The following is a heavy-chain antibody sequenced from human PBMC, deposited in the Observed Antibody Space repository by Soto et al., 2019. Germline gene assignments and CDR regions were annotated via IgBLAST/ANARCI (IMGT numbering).Heavy chain of an antibody. V-gene: IGHV4-30-2*01. CDR1: GGSISSGGYS. J-gene: IGHJ5*02. D-gene: IGHD1-1*01. CDR3: ARETTPGWFDP. CDR2: IYHSGST. Sequence: XLQLQESGSGLVKPSQTLSLTCAVSGGSISSGGYSWSWIRQPPGKGLEWIGYIYHSGSTYYNPSLKSRVTISVDRSKNQFSLKLSSVTAADTAVYYCARETTPGWFDPWGQGTLVTVSS.